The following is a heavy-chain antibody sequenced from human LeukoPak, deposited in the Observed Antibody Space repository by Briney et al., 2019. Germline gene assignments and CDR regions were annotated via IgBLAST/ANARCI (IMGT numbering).Heavy chain of an antibody. CDR2: IFHSGST. CDR3: ARGADSSGYYSIFYFDY. D-gene: IGHD3-22*01. J-gene: IGHJ4*02. CDR1: GASISSYY. V-gene: IGHV4-59*01. Sequence: SETLSLTCTVSGASISSYYWSWIRQPPGKGLEWIGYIFHSGSTNYNPSLKSRVTISVDTSKNQFSLKLSSVTAADTAVYYCARGADSSGYYSIFYFDYWGQGTLVTVSS.